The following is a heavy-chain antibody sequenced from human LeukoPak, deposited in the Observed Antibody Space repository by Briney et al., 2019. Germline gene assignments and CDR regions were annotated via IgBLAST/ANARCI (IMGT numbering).Heavy chain of an antibody. CDR2: ITNSSSYI. CDR1: GFTFSNYI. V-gene: IGHV3-21*01. D-gene: IGHD3-3*01. Sequence: PGESLRLSCAASGFTFSNYIMNWVRQAPGKGLEWVSSITNSSSYIYYADSMKGRFTISRDNAKNSLYLQMNSLRADDTAVYYCARSYEGSGFSDWGQGTLVTVSS. J-gene: IGHJ4*02. CDR3: ARSYEGSGFSD.